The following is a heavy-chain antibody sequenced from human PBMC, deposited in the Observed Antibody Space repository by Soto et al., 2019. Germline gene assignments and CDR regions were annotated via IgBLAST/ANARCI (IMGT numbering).Heavy chain of an antibody. CDR2: IIPIFGTA. V-gene: IGHV1-69*01. D-gene: IGHD2-15*01. CDR3: ARDHVGAASPLVWFDP. J-gene: IGHJ5*02. Sequence: QVQLVQSGAEVKKPGSSVKVSCKASGGTFSSYAISWVRQAPGQGHEWMGGIIPIFGTANYAQKFQGRVTITADESTRTAYMELSSLRSEDTAVYYCARDHVGAASPLVWFDPWGQGTLVTVSS. CDR1: GGTFSSYA.